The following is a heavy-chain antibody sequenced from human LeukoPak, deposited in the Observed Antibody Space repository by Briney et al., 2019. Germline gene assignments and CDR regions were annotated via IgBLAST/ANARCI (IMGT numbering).Heavy chain of an antibody. Sequence: GASVKVSCKASGDSFTYTISWVRQARGQGLEWIGGIIPMSATTTYAQNFQDRVTITANEHTSTVYMELSSLRSEDTAVYYCVRNRYCYGTSCPFDYWGRGTLVTVSS. CDR2: IIPMSATT. CDR1: GDSFTYT. D-gene: IGHD2-15*01. V-gene: IGHV1-69*13. J-gene: IGHJ4*02. CDR3: VRNRYCYGTSCPFDY.